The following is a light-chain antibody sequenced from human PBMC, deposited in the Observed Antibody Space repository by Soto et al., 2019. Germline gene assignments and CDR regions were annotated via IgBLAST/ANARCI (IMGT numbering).Light chain of an antibody. Sequence: QSALTQPASVSGSPGQSITLSCSGSSSDVGGYNYVSWYQQHPGKAPKLMIYEVSNRPSGVSNRFSGSKSGNTASLTISGLQADDEADYYCSSYTSSSTLWVVFGGGTQLTVL. CDR2: EVS. CDR1: SSDVGGYNY. V-gene: IGLV2-14*01. J-gene: IGLJ2*01. CDR3: SSYTSSSTLWVV.